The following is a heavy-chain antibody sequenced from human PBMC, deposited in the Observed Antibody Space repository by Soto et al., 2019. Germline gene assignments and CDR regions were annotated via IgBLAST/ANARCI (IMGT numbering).Heavy chain of an antibody. D-gene: IGHD1-26*01. CDR2: IYYSGST. Sequence: KSSETLSLTCTVSGGSISSYYWSWIRQPPGKGLEWIGYIYYSGSTNYNPSLKSRVTISVDTSKNQFSLKLSSVTAADTAVYYCARAGSGSFHFDYWGQGTLVTVSS. J-gene: IGHJ4*02. CDR3: ARAGSGSFHFDY. CDR1: GGSISSYY. V-gene: IGHV4-59*01.